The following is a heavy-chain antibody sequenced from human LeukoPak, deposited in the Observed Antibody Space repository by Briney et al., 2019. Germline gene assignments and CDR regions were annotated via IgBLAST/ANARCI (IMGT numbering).Heavy chain of an antibody. V-gene: IGHV3-23*01. CDR2: ISGSGGST. CDR3: AKMYSNYVYYYYYMDV. D-gene: IGHD4-11*01. Sequence: GGSLRLSCAASPLTFSSYSLSWVRQAPGKGLEWVSAISGSGGSTYYADSVKGRFTISRDNSKNTLYLQMNSLRAEDTAVYYCAKMYSNYVYYYYYMDVWGKGTTVTVSS. CDR1: PLTFSSYS. J-gene: IGHJ6*03.